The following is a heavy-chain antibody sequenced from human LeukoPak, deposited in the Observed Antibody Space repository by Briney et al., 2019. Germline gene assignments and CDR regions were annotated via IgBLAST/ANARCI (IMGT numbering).Heavy chain of an antibody. CDR1: GGSISSSSYY. CDR3: ARTVRNGPNWFDP. D-gene: IGHD1-1*01. Sequence: PSQTLSLTCTVSGGSISSSSYYWGWIRKPPGKGLAWIGSIYYSGSTYYNPSLKSRVTISVDTSKNQFSLKLSSVTAADTAVYYCARTVRNGPNWFDPWGQGTLVTVSS. J-gene: IGHJ5*02. CDR2: IYYSGST. V-gene: IGHV4-39*07.